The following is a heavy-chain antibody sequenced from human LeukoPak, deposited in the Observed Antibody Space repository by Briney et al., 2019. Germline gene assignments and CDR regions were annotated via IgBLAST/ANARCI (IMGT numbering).Heavy chain of an antibody. Sequence: PSETLSLTCAVYGGSFSGYYWSWVRQAPGKGLEWVSAISGSGGSTYYADSVKGRFTISRDNSKNTLYLQMNSLRAEDTAVYYCAKDIPYYYGSGSYYTRWGQGTLVTVSS. CDR1: GGSFSGYY. D-gene: IGHD3-10*01. CDR2: ISGSGGST. J-gene: IGHJ4*02. V-gene: IGHV3-23*01. CDR3: AKDIPYYYGSGSYYTR.